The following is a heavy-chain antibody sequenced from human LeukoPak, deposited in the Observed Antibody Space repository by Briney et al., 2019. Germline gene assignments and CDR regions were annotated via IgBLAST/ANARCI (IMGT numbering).Heavy chain of an antibody. J-gene: IGHJ5*02. D-gene: IGHD3-10*01. Sequence: GGSLRLSCEASGFSFSSYGMSWVRQAPGEGLEWVSGFSASDGSRYYADSVKGRFTISRDNAKNSLYLQMNSLRAEDTAVYYCARDRSDYYGSGSYPYNWFDPWGQGTLVTVSS. CDR1: GFSFSSYG. V-gene: IGHV3-23*01. CDR2: FSASDGSR. CDR3: ARDRSDYYGSGSYPYNWFDP.